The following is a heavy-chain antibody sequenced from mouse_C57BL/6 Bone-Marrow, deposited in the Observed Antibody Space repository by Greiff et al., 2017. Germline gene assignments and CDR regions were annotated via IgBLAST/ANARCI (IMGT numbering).Heavy chain of an antibody. CDR2: IRAGGSYT. J-gene: IGHJ3*01. Sequence: EVMLVESGGGLVKPGGSLTLSCAASGFTFSSYAMSWVRQTPETRLEWVAPIRAGGSYTYYPDNVKGRFTLSRDNAKHHLYLQMSHLTSEDTAMYYCERGEVYGSYLAWFAYWGQGTLVTVSA. CDR1: GFTFSSYA. D-gene: IGHD2-3*01. CDR3: ERGEVYGSYLAWFAY. V-gene: IGHV5-4*03.